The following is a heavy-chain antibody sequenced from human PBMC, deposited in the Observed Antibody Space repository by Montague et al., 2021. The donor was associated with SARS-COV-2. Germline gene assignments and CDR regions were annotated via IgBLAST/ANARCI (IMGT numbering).Heavy chain of an antibody. D-gene: IGHD5-12*01. CDR2: VDYSGNT. CDR3: ARREYSYGWGD. J-gene: IGHJ4*02. V-gene: IGHV4-39*01. CDR1: GGPISGSSDY. Sequence: SETLSLTCTVTGGPISGSSDYWRWIRPSPGKGLEWIACVDYSGNTCYSPSLKSRLTISVDTSKNQFSLKLNAVTASDTALYYCARREYSYGWGDWGQGTLVTVSS.